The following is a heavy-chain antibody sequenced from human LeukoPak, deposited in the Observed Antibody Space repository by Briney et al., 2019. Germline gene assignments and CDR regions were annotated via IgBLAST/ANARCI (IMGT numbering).Heavy chain of an antibody. D-gene: IGHD3-22*01. V-gene: IGHV4-31*03. Sequence: TLSLTCTVSGGSISSGGYYWSRIRQHPGKGLEWIGYIYYSGSTYYNPSLKSRVTISVDTSKNQFSLKLSSVTAADTAVYYCARDRKNTYYYDSSGYLRADYFDYWGQGTLVAVSS. J-gene: IGHJ4*02. CDR2: IYYSGST. CDR3: ARDRKNTYYYDSSGYLRADYFDY. CDR1: GGSISSGGYY.